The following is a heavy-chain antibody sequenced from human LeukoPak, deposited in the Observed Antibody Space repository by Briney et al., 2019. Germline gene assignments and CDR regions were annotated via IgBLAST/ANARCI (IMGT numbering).Heavy chain of an antibody. V-gene: IGHV3-21*01. CDR1: GFTFSTYS. CDR3: ARDSSMFRGVINY. J-gene: IGHJ4*02. CDR2: ITSASNYI. D-gene: IGHD3-10*01. Sequence: GGSLRLSCAASGFTFSTYSMTWVRQAPGKGLEWVSSITSASNYIYYADSVKGRFTISRDNAQNSLYLQMNSLRVEDTAVYYCARDSSMFRGVINYWGQGTLVTVSS.